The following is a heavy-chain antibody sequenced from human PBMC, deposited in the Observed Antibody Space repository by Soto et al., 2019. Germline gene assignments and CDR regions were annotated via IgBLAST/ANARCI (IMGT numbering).Heavy chain of an antibody. CDR2: IYYSGST. Sequence: SETLSLTCTVSGGSTSRSGYYWSWIRQHPGKGLEWIGYIYYSGSTYYNPSLKSRVTISADTSKNQFSLKLSSVTAADTAMYYCARAESSHYFDYWGQGTLVTVSS. D-gene: IGHD6-6*01. J-gene: IGHJ4*02. CDR3: ARAESSHYFDY. CDR1: GGSTSRSGYY. V-gene: IGHV4-31*03.